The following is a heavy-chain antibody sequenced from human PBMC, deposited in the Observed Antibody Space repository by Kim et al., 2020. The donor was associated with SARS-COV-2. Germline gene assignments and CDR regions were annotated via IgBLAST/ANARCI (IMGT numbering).Heavy chain of an antibody. V-gene: IGHV1-69*01. D-gene: IGHD3-16*01. Sequence: YAQKVQGRVTMTADESTSTAYMELSSLRSEDTAVYYCARGGRGYWFDPWGQGTLVTVSS. J-gene: IGHJ5*02. CDR3: ARGGRGYWFDP.